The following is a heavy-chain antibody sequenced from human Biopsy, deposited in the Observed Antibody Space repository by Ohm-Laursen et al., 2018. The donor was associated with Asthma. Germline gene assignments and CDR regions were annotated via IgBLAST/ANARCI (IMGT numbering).Heavy chain of an antibody. D-gene: IGHD4-17*01. J-gene: IGHJ5*02. Sequence: SQTLSLTCRVSGGYTGSSDHHWAWIRQAPGKGLEWIGFVFWSGSTHYSRSLERRVSISIDTATNEFSMKLWSVTPADTAVYFCARVVSYGDIYFGIDVWGQGTLVTVSS. CDR1: GGYTGSSDHH. V-gene: IGHV4-30-4*01. CDR3: ARVVSYGDIYFGIDV. CDR2: VFWSGST.